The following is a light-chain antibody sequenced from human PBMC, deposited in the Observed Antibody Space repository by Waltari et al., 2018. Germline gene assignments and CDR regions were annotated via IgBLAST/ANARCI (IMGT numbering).Light chain of an antibody. J-gene: IGKJ1*01. CDR3: MQALQPPWT. Sequence: DIVVTQSPLSLPVTPGEPASISCRSTQSLLQSNGYNYLDWYLQKPGQATQLLMYLGSNRASRVPDRFSGSGSGTNFTLKISRVEAEDVGVYYCMQALQPPWTFGQGTKVEI. V-gene: IGKV2-28*01. CDR2: LGS. CDR1: QSLLQSNGYNY.